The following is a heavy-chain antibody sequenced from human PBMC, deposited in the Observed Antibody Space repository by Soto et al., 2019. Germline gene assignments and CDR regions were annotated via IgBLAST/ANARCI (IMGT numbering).Heavy chain of an antibody. Sequence: QVQLVESGGGVVQPGRSLRLSCAVSGFTFSAYGMHWVRQAPGKGLEWVELITYDGTKKYYADSVKGRITISRGTSKNTLHLQMNSLRAEDTAVYYCAKDQIGYCGGDCYLLDFWGQGTPVTVSS. J-gene: IGHJ4*02. V-gene: IGHV3-30*18. D-gene: IGHD2-21*02. CDR2: ITYDGTKK. CDR3: AKDQIGYCGGDCYLLDF. CDR1: GFTFSAYG.